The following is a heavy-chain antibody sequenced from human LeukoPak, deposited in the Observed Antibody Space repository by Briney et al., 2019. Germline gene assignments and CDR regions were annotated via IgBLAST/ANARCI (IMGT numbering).Heavy chain of an antibody. D-gene: IGHD3-22*01. V-gene: IGHV3-53*01. J-gene: IGHJ3*02. CDR3: VRGPRYYDDSGFHYGVFDI. CDR2: IYPGGDI. CDR1: EVTVTSNY. Sequence: GGSLRLSCAASEVTVTSNYMSWVRQAPGKGLQWVSVIYPGGDIYYAASVKGRFIISRDNSKNTLSLQMNSLTADDTAVYYCVRGPRYYDDSGFHYGVFDIWGQGTVVTVSS.